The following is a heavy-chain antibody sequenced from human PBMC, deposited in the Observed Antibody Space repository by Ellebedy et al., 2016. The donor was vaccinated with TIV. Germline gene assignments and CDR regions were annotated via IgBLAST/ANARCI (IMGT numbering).Heavy chain of an antibody. CDR2: IKEDGNEK. CDR1: GFTFSSFW. D-gene: IGHD1-1*01. Sequence: GESLKISCAVSGFTFSSFWMSWVRPAPGKGLEWVANIKEDGNEKYYVDSVKGRFTISRDNAKNSLYLQMNSLRADDTAVYYCTRDGSGTMNYWGQGTLVTVSA. V-gene: IGHV3-7*01. CDR3: TRDGSGTMNY. J-gene: IGHJ4*02.